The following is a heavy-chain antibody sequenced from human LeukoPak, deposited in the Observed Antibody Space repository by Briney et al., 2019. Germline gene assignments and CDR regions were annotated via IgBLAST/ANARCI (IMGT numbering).Heavy chain of an antibody. V-gene: IGHV4-59*01. CDR1: GGSISSYY. CDR3: ARGDGYMGDY. J-gene: IGHJ4*02. D-gene: IGHD5-24*01. Sequence: PSETLSLTCTVSGGSISSYYWSWIRQPPGKGLEWIGYIYYSGSTNYNPSLKSRVTISVDTSKNQFSLKLGSVTAADTAVYYCARGDGYMGDYWGQGTLVTVSS. CDR2: IYYSGST.